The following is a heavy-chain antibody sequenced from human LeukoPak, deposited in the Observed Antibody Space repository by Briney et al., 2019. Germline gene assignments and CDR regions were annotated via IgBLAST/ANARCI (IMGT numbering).Heavy chain of an antibody. CDR2: ISAYNGNT. D-gene: IGHD2-15*01. J-gene: IGHJ4*02. CDR3: ARWKVAATPGDY. Sequence: ASVKVSCKASGYTFTSYGISWVRQAPGQGLEWMGWISAYNGNTNYAQKLQGRVTMTTDTSTSTAYLELRSLRSDDTAVYYCARWKVAATPGDYWGQGTLVTVSS. V-gene: IGHV1-18*01. CDR1: GYTFTSYG.